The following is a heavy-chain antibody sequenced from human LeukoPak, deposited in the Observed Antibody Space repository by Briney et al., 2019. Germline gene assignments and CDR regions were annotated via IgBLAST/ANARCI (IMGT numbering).Heavy chain of an antibody. CDR3: ARDVYCGGDCHQPYFDY. Sequence: GGSLRLSCAASGFTFSSYAMSWVRQAPGKGLEWVSAIIGSGDSTYYADSVKGRFTISRDNSKNTLYLQMNSLRAEDTAVYYCARDVYCGGDCHQPYFDYWGQGTLVTVSS. CDR1: GFTFSSYA. V-gene: IGHV3-23*01. CDR2: IIGSGDST. D-gene: IGHD2-21*02. J-gene: IGHJ4*02.